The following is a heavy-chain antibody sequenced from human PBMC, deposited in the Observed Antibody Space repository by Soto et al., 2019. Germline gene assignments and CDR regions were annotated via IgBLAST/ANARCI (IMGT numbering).Heavy chain of an antibody. CDR3: AKDGGFGEFNPTPYYYGMDV. CDR2: ISYDGSNK. Sequence: VGSLRLSCAASGFTFSSYGMHWVRQAPGKGLEWVAVISYDGSNKYYADSVKGRFTISRDNSKNTLYLQMNSLRAEDTAVYYCAKDGGFGEFNPTPYYYGMDVWGQGTTVTVSS. CDR1: GFTFSSYG. J-gene: IGHJ6*02. V-gene: IGHV3-30*18. D-gene: IGHD3-10*01.